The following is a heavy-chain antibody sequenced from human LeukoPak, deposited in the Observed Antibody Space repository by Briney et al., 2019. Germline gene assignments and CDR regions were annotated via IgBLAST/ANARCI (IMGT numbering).Heavy chain of an antibody. Sequence: GASLKVSCKASGYTFTAYQIHWVRQAPGQGLEWMGWINPNSGGIKYAQKFQGRVTMTRDTSISTAYLDLSSLRSDDTAVYYCARDGDYGTGSYYRGCIDSWGQGTPVTVSP. J-gene: IGHJ4*02. V-gene: IGHV1-2*02. CDR3: ARDGDYGTGSYYRGCIDS. CDR1: GYTFTAYQ. CDR2: INPNSGGI. D-gene: IGHD3-10*01.